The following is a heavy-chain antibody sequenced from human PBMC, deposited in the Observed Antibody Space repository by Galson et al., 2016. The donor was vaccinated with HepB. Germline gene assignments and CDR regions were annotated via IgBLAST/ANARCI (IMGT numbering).Heavy chain of an antibody. V-gene: IGHV4-31*03. CDR3: ARVGGYYVYYFDS. Sequence: TLSLTCTVSGGSISSGGYFWSWIRQHPGKGLEWIGCIYYSGSTYYNPSLQSRVTISVDTSKNQFSLNLSSVTAADTAVYYCARVGGYYVYYFDSWGQGTLVTVSS. D-gene: IGHD3-22*01. CDR1: GGSISSGGYF. CDR2: IYYSGST. J-gene: IGHJ4*02.